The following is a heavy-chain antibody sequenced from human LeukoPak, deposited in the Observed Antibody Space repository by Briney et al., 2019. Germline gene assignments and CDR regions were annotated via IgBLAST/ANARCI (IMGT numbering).Heavy chain of an antibody. CDR2: IYSGGST. Sequence: GGSLRLSCAASGFTVSSNYMSWVRQAPGKGLEWVSVIYSGGSTYYRDSVKGRFTISRDNSKNTLYLQMNSLRAEDTAVYYCARGCYYDSSGYYPLDYWGQGTLVTVSS. CDR1: GFTVSSNY. CDR3: ARGCYYDSSGYYPLDY. D-gene: IGHD3-22*01. V-gene: IGHV3-66*01. J-gene: IGHJ4*02.